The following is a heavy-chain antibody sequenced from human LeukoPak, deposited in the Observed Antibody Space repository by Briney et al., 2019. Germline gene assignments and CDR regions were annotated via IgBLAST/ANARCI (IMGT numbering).Heavy chain of an antibody. V-gene: IGHV1-69*13. CDR3: ARVVPGYCSSTSCHPHFDY. CDR2: IIPIFGTA. CDR1: GYTFTGYY. Sequence: SVKVSCKASGYTFTGYYMHWVRQAPGQGLEWMGGIIPIFGTANYAQKFQGRVTITADESTSTAYMEVNSLRSEDTAVYYCARVVPGYCSSTSCHPHFDYWGQGTLVTVSS. J-gene: IGHJ4*02. D-gene: IGHD2-2*01.